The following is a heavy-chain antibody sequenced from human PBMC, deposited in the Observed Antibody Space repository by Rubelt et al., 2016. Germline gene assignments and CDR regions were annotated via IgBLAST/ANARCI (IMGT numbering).Heavy chain of an antibody. V-gene: IGHV6-1*01. Sequence: TYYRSKWYNDYAVSVKSRITINPDTSKNQFSLKLSSVTAADTAVYYCAFSVRYYYYGMDVWGQGTTVTVSS. D-gene: IGHD6-6*01. J-gene: IGHJ6*02. CDR2: TYYRSKWYN. CDR3: AFSVRYYYYGMDV.